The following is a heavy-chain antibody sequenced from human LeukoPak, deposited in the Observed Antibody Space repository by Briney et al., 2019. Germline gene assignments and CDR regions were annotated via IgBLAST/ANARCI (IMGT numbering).Heavy chain of an antibody. CDR1: GGSISSGDYY. CDR3: ARGRYCSGGSCYPDAPTGV. CDR2: IYYSGST. D-gene: IGHD2-15*01. J-gene: IGHJ6*04. Sequence: SETLSLTCTVSGGSISSGDYYWSWIRQPPGKGLEWIGYIYYSGSTYYNPSLKSRVTISVDTSKNQFSLKLSSVTAADTAVYYCARGRYCSGGSCYPDAPTGVWGKGTTVTVSS. V-gene: IGHV4-30-4*02.